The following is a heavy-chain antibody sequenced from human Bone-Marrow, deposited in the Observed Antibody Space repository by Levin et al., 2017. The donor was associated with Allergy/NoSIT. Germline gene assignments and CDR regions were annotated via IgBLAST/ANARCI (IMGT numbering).Heavy chain of an antibody. J-gene: IGHJ6*02. CDR1: GFTFSSYW. CDR3: ARRLGDSYYYYYGMDV. Sequence: LSLTCAASGFTFSSYWMSWVRQAPGKGLEWVANIKQDGSEKYYVDSVKGRFTISRDNAKNSLYLQMNSLRAEDTAVYYCARRLGDSYYYYYGMDVWGQGTTVTVSS. D-gene: IGHD2-21*02. V-gene: IGHV3-7*01. CDR2: IKQDGSEK.